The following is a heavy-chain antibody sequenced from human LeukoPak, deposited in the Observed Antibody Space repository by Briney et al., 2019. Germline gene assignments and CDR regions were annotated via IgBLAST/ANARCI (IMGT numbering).Heavy chain of an antibody. V-gene: IGHV4-34*01. Sequence: SETLSLTCAVYGGSFRGYYWSWIRQPPGKGLEWIGEINHSGSSNYNPSLKSRVTISLDTSKNQFSLNLSSVTAADTAVYYCAREGYCSGTSCYNFNYWGQETLVTVSS. CDR2: INHSGSS. CDR3: AREGYCSGTSCYNFNY. D-gene: IGHD2-2*02. CDR1: GGSFRGYY. J-gene: IGHJ4*02.